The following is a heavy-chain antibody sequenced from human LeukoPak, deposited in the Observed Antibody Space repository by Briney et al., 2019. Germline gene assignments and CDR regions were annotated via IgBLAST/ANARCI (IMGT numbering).Heavy chain of an antibody. V-gene: IGHV4-38-2*02. CDR1: GYSISSGYY. D-gene: IGHD3-3*01. J-gene: IGHJ4*02. CDR2: IYHSGST. CDR3: AREASHRGYSDFGSGYYNDY. Sequence: SETLSLTCTVSGYSISSGYYWGWIRQPPGKGLEWIGSIYHSGSTYYNPSLKSRVTISVDTSKNQFSLKLSSVTAADTAVYYCAREASHRGYSDFGSGYYNDYWGQGTLVTVSS.